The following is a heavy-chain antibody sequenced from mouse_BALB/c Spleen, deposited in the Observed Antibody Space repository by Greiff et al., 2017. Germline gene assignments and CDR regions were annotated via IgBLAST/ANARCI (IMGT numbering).Heavy chain of an antibody. D-gene: IGHD3-2*02. CDR2: ISYSGST. CDR1: GYSITSDYA. CDR3: ARELYPSGLDWYFDV. Sequence: EVMLVESGPGLVKPSQSLSLTCTVTGYSITSDYAWNWIRQFPGNKLEWMGYISYSGSTSYNPSLKSRISITRDTSKNQFFLQLNSVTTEDTATYYCARELYPSGLDWYFDVWGAGTTVTVSS. V-gene: IGHV3-2*02. J-gene: IGHJ1*01.